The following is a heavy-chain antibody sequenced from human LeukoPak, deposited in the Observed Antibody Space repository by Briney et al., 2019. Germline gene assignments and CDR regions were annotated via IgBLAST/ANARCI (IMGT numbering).Heavy chain of an antibody. CDR1: RFTVSDYY. V-gene: IGHV3-11*04. CDR3: ARGIAARPYYYYYYMDV. Sequence: GGSLRLSCAGSRFTVSDYYMSWIRQAPGKGLEWISYIDSSGDTIYYADSVEGRFTISRDNANNSLYLQMNNLRAEDTAVYYCARGIAARPYYYYYYMDVWGKGTTVTVSS. D-gene: IGHD6-6*01. CDR2: IDSSGDTI. J-gene: IGHJ6*03.